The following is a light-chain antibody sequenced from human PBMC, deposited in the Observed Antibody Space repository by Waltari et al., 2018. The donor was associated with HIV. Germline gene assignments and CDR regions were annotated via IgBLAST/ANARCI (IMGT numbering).Light chain of an antibody. CDR1: SGHSHSA. J-gene: IGLJ3*02. CDR3: QTWGTGVRV. CDR2: VNSDGSH. V-gene: IGLV4-69*01. Sequence: QLVVTQSPSASASLGASVKLTCTLSSGHSHSALAWLQQQPQKAPRYLMKVNSDGSHNRGDGIPDRFSGSSSGAERYLTISSLQSEDESDYFCQTWGTGVRVFGGGTKLTVL.